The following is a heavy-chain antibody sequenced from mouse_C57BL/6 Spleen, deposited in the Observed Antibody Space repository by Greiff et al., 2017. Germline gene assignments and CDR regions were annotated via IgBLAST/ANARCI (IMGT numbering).Heavy chain of an antibody. Sequence: VQLQEPGAELVKPGASVKMSCKASGSTFTSYWMTWVKQRPGQGLEWIGAIYPGGSCTNYTEKFKGKATLTVDTSSSTAYMQLSSLNSEDSAVYYCARSGGYYGGFAYWGQGTLVTVSA. J-gene: IGHJ3*01. CDR3: ARSGGYYGGFAY. D-gene: IGHD2-3*01. CDR1: GSTFTSYW. V-gene: IGHV1-55*01. CDR2: IYPGGSCT.